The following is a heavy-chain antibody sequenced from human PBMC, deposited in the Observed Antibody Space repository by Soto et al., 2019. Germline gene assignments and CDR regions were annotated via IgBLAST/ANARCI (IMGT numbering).Heavy chain of an antibody. D-gene: IGHD1-1*01. CDR1: GFPFSFYS. CDR2: ITSTSSAI. V-gene: IGHV3-48*02. J-gene: IGHJ4*02. CDR3: ARDGKGAASTHGPYYFDY. Sequence: GSLRLSCAASGFPFSFYSMNWVRQAPGKGLEWISYITSTSSAINYADSVRGRFTISRDNAMRSLFLHMNSLRDEDTAVYYCARDGKGAASTHGPYYFDYWGQGA.